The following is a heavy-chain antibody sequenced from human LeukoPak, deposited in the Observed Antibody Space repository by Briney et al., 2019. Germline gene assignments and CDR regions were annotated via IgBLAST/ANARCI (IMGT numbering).Heavy chain of an antibody. J-gene: IGHJ4*02. CDR1: GYTFTGYY. Sequence: ASVKVSCKASGYTFTGYYMHWVRQAPGQGLEWMGWINPNSGGTNYAQKFQGRLTMTRDTSISTAYMELSRLRSDDTAVYYCARPARIAARPAAFDYWGQGTLVTVSS. CDR2: INPNSGGT. D-gene: IGHD6-6*01. V-gene: IGHV1-2*02. CDR3: ARPARIAARPAAFDY.